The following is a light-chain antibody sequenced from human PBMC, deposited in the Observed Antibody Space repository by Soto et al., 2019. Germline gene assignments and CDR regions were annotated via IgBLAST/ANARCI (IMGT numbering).Light chain of an antibody. CDR3: QQYNNWYT. Sequence: EIVMTQSPATLSVSPGERATLSCRASQSVSSNLAWYQQKPGQAPRLLIYGASTRATGIPARFSSSGSWTEFTPTTSSQQSEDSAVYYCQQYNNWYTFGQGTKLEIK. CDR1: QSVSSN. CDR2: GAS. J-gene: IGKJ2*01. V-gene: IGKV3-15*01.